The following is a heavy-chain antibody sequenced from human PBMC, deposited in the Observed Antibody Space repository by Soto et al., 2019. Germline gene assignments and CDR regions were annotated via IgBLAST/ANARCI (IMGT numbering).Heavy chain of an antibody. CDR2: IYSGGST. V-gene: IGHV3-53*01. D-gene: IGHD1-26*01. Sequence: EVQLVESGGGLIQPGGSLRLSCAASGFTVSSNYMSWVRQAPGKGLEWVSVIYSGGSTYYADSVKGRFTISRDNSKNTLYLQMTSLRAEDTAVYYCARSPMGATYFEYWGQGTLVTVSS. J-gene: IGHJ4*02. CDR3: ARSPMGATYFEY. CDR1: GFTVSSNY.